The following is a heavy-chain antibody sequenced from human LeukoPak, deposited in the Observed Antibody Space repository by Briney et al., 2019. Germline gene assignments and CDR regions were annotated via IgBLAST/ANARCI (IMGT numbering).Heavy chain of an antibody. CDR3: ARDGPAQMVEFDN. Sequence: DSVKVSCKASGYTFSGSGWYLYWLRQAPGQGLECLGWIYPNNGATSYAQKFQGRVAMTRDTSVSTAYMGLSRLRPDDTAVYFCARDGPAQMVEFDNWGQGTLVTVSS. CDR2: IYPNNGAT. V-gene: IGHV1-2*02. CDR1: GYTFSGSGWY. D-gene: IGHD3-10*01. J-gene: IGHJ4*02.